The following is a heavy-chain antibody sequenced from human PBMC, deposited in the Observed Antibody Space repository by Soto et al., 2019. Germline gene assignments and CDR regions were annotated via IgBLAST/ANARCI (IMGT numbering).Heavy chain of an antibody. Sequence: KTSETQSLTCTVSGGSIRSGGYYWSWVRQSPRRGLEWIGNIYYSGSTYYNPSLKSRLTISVDTSKNQFSLNLSSVTAADTAVYYCARDRLMATAGTARHYFGLDVWGQGTTVTVSS. D-gene: IGHD5-18*01. V-gene: IGHV4-31*02. CDR1: GGSIRSGGYY. CDR3: ARDRLMATAGTARHYFGLDV. CDR2: IYYSGST. J-gene: IGHJ6*02.